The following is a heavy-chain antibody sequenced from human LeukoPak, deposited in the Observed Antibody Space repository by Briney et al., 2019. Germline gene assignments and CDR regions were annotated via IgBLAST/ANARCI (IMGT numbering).Heavy chain of an antibody. Sequence: PGGSLRLSCAASGFTFSSYSMNWVRQAPGKGLEWVSSISSSSSYIYYADSVKGRFTISRDNAKNSLYLQMNSLRAEDTAVYYCARDDQWLVRGDYWGQGTLVTVSS. J-gene: IGHJ4*02. CDR3: ARDDQWLVRGDY. CDR2: ISSSSSYI. V-gene: IGHV3-21*01. CDR1: GFTFSSYS. D-gene: IGHD6-19*01.